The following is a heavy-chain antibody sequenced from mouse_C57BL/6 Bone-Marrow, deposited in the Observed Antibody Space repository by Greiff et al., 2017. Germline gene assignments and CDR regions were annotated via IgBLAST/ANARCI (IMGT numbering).Heavy chain of an antibody. CDR1: GYTFTSYW. J-gene: IGHJ1*03. D-gene: IGHD1-1*01. V-gene: IGHV1-64*01. Sequence: QVQLQQPGAELVKPGASVKLSCKASGYTFTSYWMHWVKQRPGQGLEWIGMIHPNSGSTNYNEKFKSKATLTVDKSSSTAYMQLSSLTSEDSAVYYCASSGDYYGNFDVWGTGATVTVSS. CDR3: ASSGDYYGNFDV. CDR2: IHPNSGST.